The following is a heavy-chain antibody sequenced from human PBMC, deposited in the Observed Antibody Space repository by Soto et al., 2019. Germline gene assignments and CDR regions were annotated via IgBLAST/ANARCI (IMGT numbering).Heavy chain of an antibody. J-gene: IGHJ4*02. V-gene: IGHV1-3*01. CDR2: INAGNGNT. CDR1: GYTLTSYA. D-gene: IGHD5-18*01. Sequence: APGKVSCQASGYTLTSYAMPLVRQAPGQRLEWMGWINAGNGNTKYSQKFQGRVTITRDTSASTAYMELSSLRSEDTAVYYCARDPGYSYGYNWGQGTLVTVSS. CDR3: ARDPGYSYGYN.